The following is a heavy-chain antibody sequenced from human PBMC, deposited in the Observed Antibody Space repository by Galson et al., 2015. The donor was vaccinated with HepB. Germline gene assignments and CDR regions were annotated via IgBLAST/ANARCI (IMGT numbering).Heavy chain of an antibody. D-gene: IGHD2-21*01. V-gene: IGHV3-23*01. CDR1: GFTFSSYA. J-gene: IGHJ3*02. Sequence: SLRLSCAASGFTFSSYAMGWVRQAPGKGLEWVSAISGSGGSTYYADSVKGRFTISRDNSKNTLYLQMNSLRAEDTAVYYCAKGLVVVISFSDAFDIWGQGTMVTVSS. CDR2: ISGSGGST. CDR3: AKGLVVVISFSDAFDI.